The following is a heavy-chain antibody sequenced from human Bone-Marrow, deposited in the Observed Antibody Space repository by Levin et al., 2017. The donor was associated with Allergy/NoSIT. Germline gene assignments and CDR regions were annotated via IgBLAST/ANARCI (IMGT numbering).Heavy chain of an antibody. D-gene: IGHD1-1*01. Sequence: LSLTCAASGFTFSNYGMHWVRQAPGKGLEWVTFISYDGKNKYYADSVKGRVTVSRDNSKSTLYLQMNSLYIEDTAVYYCAKDPGWKPPGYYMNVWGKGTTVAVSS. J-gene: IGHJ6*03. CDR2: ISYDGKNK. CDR1: GFTFSNYG. V-gene: IGHV3-30*18. CDR3: AKDPGWKPPGYYMNV.